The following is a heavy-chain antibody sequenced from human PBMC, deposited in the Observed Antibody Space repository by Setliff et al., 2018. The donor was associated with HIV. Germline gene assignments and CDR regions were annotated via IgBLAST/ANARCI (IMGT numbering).Heavy chain of an antibody. V-gene: IGHV4-39*07. CDR3: ARRGDFFYYAMDV. CDR2: IYYSGST. J-gene: IGHJ6*02. Sequence: SETLSLTCTVSGGSISNSRYYWSWIRQPPGKGLEWIGSIYYSGSTYYNPSLKSRVTISVDRSKNQFSLKLSSVTAADTAVYYCARRGDFFYYAMDVWGQGTTVTVS. CDR1: GGSISNSRYY.